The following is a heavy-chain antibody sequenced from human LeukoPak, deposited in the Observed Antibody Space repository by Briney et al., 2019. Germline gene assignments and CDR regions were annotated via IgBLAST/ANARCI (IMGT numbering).Heavy chain of an antibody. V-gene: IGHV3-30*18. CDR2: ISYEGSNK. J-gene: IGHJ4*02. Sequence: GGSLRLSCAASGFTFSSYGMHWVRQAPGKGLEWVAVISYEGSNKYYADSVKGRFTISRDNSKNTLYLQMNSLRAEDTAVYYCAKDVRAVAGFFDYWGQGTLVTVSS. CDR1: GFTFSSYG. D-gene: IGHD6-19*01. CDR3: AKDVRAVAGFFDY.